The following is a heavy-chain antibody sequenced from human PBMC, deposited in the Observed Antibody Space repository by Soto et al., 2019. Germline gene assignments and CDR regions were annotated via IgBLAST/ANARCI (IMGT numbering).Heavy chain of an antibody. CDR3: ARGLMSGSYYSGGWYYFDY. CDR1: GGSFSGYI. D-gene: IGHD1-26*01. CDR2: INHSGST. J-gene: IGHJ4*02. Sequence: QVQLQQWGAGLLKPSETLSLTCAVYGGSFSGYIWTWIRQPPGKGLQWIGQINHSGSTYYNPSLKSRVTISVHTSNNQFSLELSSVTAADTAVYYCARGLMSGSYYSGGWYYFDYWGQGTLVTVSS. V-gene: IGHV4-34*01.